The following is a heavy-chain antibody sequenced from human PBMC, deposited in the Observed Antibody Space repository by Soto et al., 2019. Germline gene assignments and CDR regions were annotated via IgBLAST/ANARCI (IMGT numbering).Heavy chain of an antibody. D-gene: IGHD6-13*01. J-gene: IGHJ6*02. CDR2: IIPILGIA. CDR3: ARGGPLVPPYYYYYGMDF. V-gene: IGHV1-69*02. CDR1: GGTFRSYT. Sequence: QVQLVQSGAEVKKPGSSVKVSCKATGGTFRSYTISWVRQAPGQGLEWMRRIIPILGIANYAQKFQGRVTITADKSTSTVYMELSSLRSEDTAVYYCARGGPLVPPYYYYYGMDFWGQPTSFTVSS.